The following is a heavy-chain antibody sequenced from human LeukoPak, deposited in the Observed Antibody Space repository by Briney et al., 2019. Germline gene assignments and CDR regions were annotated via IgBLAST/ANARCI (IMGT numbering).Heavy chain of an antibody. CDR1: GGSFSGYY. V-gene: IGHV4-34*01. J-gene: IGHJ4*02. D-gene: IGHD6-6*01. CDR3: AIPYSSSSGGY. CDR2: IYYSGST. Sequence: SETLSLTCAVYGGSFSGYYWSWIRQPPGKGLEWIGSIYYSGSTYYNPSLKSRVTISVDTSKNQFSLKLSSVTAADTAVYYCAIPYSSSSGGYWGQGTLVTVSS.